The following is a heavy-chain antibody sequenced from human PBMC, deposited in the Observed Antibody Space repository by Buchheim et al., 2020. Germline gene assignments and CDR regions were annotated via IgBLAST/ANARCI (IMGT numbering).Heavy chain of an antibody. CDR1: GYSFTSYW. CDR2: IDPSDSYT. V-gene: IGHV5-10-1*01. J-gene: IGHJ5*02. CDR3: ARQDDPFGVAKRDWFDP. D-gene: IGHD3-3*01. Sequence: EVQLVQSGAEVKKPGESLRISCKGSGYSFTSYWISWVRQMPGKGLEWMGRIDPSDSYTNYSPSFQGHVTISADKSIRTAYPQWSSLKASDTAMYYCARQDDPFGVAKRDWFDPWGQGTL.